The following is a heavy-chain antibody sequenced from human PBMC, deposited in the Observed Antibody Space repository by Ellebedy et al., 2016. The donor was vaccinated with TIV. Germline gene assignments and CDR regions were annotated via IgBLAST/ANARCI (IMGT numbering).Heavy chain of an antibody. V-gene: IGHV3-30-3*01. CDR2: ITYDASKK. D-gene: IGHD6-13*01. J-gene: IGHJ4*02. CDR1: GFSFSGYA. Sequence: GESLKISXAASGFSFSGYAMHWVRQGPGKGLEWVAVITYDASKKYYADSVKGRFTISRDNSKNTLYLQMNSLRGEDTALYYCARALQYGTSWYGKSDYWGQGTLVTVSP. CDR3: ARALQYGTSWYGKSDY.